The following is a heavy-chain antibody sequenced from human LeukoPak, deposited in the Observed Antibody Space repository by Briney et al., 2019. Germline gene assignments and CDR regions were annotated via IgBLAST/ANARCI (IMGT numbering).Heavy chain of an antibody. V-gene: IGHV4-34*01. CDR3: ARQLYDYGDYPDY. D-gene: IGHD4-17*01. CDR1: GGSFSGYY. Sequence: SETLSLTCAVYGGSFSGYYWSWIRQPPGKGLEWIGEINHSGSTNYNPSLKSRVTISVDTSKNQFSLKLSSVTAADTAVYYCARQLYDYGDYPDYWGQGTLVTVSS. CDR2: INHSGST. J-gene: IGHJ4*02.